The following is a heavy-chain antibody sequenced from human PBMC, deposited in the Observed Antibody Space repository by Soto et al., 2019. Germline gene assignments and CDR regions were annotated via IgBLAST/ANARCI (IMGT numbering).Heavy chain of an antibody. J-gene: IGHJ4*02. CDR2: IYFSGNT. D-gene: IGHD2-2*01. Sequence: LNWQGRGQGLGNPWEPLSLTCTFLGASISGISTSGGGIAQPPGTGREWFAGIYFSGNTYSNPPHKSRVTISLDTSRNQCSLKLSSVTAADTAVYYCARHEVEYCGRTSCYGLDYWGQGTLVTVSS. CDR1: GASISGISTS. V-gene: IGHV4-39*01. CDR3: ARHEVEYCGRTSCYGLDY.